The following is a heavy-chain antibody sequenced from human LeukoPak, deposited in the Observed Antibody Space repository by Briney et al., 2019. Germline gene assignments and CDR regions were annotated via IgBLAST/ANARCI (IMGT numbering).Heavy chain of an antibody. J-gene: IGHJ6*03. CDR2: ISSSGSTI. CDR3: ARLYYDSSGYYYSAYYYYMDV. CDR1: GFTFSDYY. V-gene: IGHV3-11*01. Sequence: PGGSLRLSCAASGFTFSDYYMSRIRQAPGKGLEWVSYISSSGSTIYYADSVKGRFTISRDNAKNSLYLQMNSLRAEDTAVYYCARLYYDSSGYYYSAYYYYMDVWGKGTTVTISS. D-gene: IGHD3-22*01.